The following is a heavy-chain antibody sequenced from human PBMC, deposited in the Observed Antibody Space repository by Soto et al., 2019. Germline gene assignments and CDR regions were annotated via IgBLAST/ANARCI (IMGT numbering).Heavy chain of an antibody. Sequence: GGSLRLSCAASALTLSSDYMSWVRQAPGKGLEWVSVIYSGGSTYYADSVKGRFTISRDNSKNTLYLQMNSLRAEDTAVYYCARVARGVDYWGPGTLVTVSS. V-gene: IGHV3-53*01. CDR3: ARVARGVDY. J-gene: IGHJ4*02. D-gene: IGHD3-16*01. CDR2: IYSGGST. CDR1: ALTLSSDY.